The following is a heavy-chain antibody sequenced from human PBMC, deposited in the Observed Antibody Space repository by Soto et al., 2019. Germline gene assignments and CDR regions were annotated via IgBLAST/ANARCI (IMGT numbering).Heavy chain of an antibody. CDR2: IYYSGST. D-gene: IGHD3-10*01. CDR3: ARQAYYFGSGTYSHLDY. V-gene: IGHV4-39*01. Sequence: SETLSLTCTVSCGSISSSSYYWGWIRQPPGKGLEWIGNIYYSGSTYYNPSLKNRVTISVDTSKNQFSLKLSSVTAADTAVYYCARQAYYFGSGTYSHLDYWGQGTLVTVSS. J-gene: IGHJ4*02. CDR1: CGSISSSSYY.